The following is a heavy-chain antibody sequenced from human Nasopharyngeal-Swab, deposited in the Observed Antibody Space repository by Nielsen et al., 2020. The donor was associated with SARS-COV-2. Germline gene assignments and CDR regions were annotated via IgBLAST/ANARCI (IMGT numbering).Heavy chain of an antibody. V-gene: IGHV1-46*01. CDR3: ARDRDGYNLGTGDY. J-gene: IGHJ4*02. CDR2: VNPSGGAT. Sequence: WVRQAPGQGFEWMGVVNPSGGATQYAQKFQDRVTMTSDTSTSTVYVELGSLRSDDTAVYYCARDRDGYNLGTGDYWGQGTLVTVSS. D-gene: IGHD5-24*01.